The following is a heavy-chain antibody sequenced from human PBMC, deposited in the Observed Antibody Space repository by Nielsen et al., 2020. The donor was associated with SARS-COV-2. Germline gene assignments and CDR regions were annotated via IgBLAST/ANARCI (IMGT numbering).Heavy chain of an antibody. CDR2: ISWNSGSI. D-gene: IGHD3-22*01. V-gene: IGHV3-9*01. CDR3: AKDIGGNYDSSGYYY. Sequence: SLKISCAASGFTFDDYAMHWVRQAPGKGLEWVSGISWNSGSIGYADSVKGRFTISRDNAKNSLYLQMNSLRAEDTALYYCAKDIGGNYDSSGYYYWGQGTLVTVSS. CDR1: GFTFDDYA. J-gene: IGHJ4*02.